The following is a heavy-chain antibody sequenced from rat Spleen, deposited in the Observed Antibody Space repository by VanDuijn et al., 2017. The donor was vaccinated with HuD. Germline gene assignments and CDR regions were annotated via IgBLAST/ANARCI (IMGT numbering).Heavy chain of an antibody. CDR2: ITYDGSST. J-gene: IGHJ4*01. CDR3: TRGYVMDA. Sequence: DYNMAWVRQAPRKGLEWVAIITYDGSSTYYRDSVKGRFTISRNNAKNTQYLQMDSLRSEDTAIYYCTRGYVMDAWGQGASVTVSS. V-gene: IGHV5-7*01. CDR1: DYN.